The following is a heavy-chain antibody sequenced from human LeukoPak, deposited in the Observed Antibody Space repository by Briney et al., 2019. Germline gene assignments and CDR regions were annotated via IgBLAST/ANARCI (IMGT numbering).Heavy chain of an antibody. CDR1: GGSISDNY. Sequence: SETLSLTCSVSGGSISDNYWSWIRQPPGKGLEWIGYIYYGGSTYYNPSLKSRVTISVDTSKNQFSLKLSSVTAADTAVYYCARVYYHDSRSNYFDPWGQGTLVTVSS. D-gene: IGHD3-22*01. CDR2: IYYGGST. V-gene: IGHV4-59*08. J-gene: IGHJ5*02. CDR3: ARVYYHDSRSNYFDP.